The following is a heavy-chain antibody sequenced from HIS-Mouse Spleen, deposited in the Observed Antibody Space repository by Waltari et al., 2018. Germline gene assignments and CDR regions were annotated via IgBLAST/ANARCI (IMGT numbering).Heavy chain of an antibody. CDR1: GFTFSSYG. J-gene: IGHJ4*02. CDR2: ISYDGSNK. Sequence: QVQLVESGGGVVQPGRSLRLSCAASGFTFSSYGMHWVRQAPGKEGEWVAVISYDGSNKYYPDSGKGRFTISRDNSKNTLYLQMNSLRAEDTAVYYCATLSWGYEYNSFDYWGQGTLVTVSS. D-gene: IGHD6-13*01. CDR3: ATLSWGYEYNSFDY. V-gene: IGHV3-30*03.